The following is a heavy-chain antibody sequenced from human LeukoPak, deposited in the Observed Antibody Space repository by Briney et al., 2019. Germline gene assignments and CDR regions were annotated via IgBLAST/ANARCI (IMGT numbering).Heavy chain of an antibody. V-gene: IGHV4-4*07. CDR1: GDSFSIYY. J-gene: IGHJ4*02. D-gene: IGHD4-11*01. CDR2: IYTSGST. Sequence: SETLSLTCNVSGDSFSIYYWSWIRQPAGKGLEWIGRIYTSGSTNYNPSLKSRVTMSVDTSKNQFSLGLSSVTAADTAVYYCARGPTTMTRGFDYWGQGTLVTVSS. CDR3: ARGPTTMTRGFDY.